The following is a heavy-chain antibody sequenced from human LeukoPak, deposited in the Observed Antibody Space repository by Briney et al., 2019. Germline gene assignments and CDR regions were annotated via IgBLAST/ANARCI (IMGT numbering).Heavy chain of an antibody. D-gene: IGHD1-26*01. J-gene: IGHJ4*02. CDR2: ISGSGGTT. CDR3: AKDGGATFFDY. Sequence: GGSLRLSCAASGFTFSSYAMSWVRQAPGKGLEWVSGISGSGGTTYYADSVKGRFTISRDNSKNTLYLQMNSLRAEDTAVYYCAKDGGATFFDYWGQGTLVTVSS. CDR1: GFTFSSYA. V-gene: IGHV3-23*01.